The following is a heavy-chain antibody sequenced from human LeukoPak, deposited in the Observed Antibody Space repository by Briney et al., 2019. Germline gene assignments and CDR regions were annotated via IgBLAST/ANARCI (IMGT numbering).Heavy chain of an antibody. D-gene: IGHD4-11*01. CDR3: ARGGTVTYYYYYGMDV. CDR1: GYTFTSYY. V-gene: IGHV1-2*04. CDR2: INPNSGGT. Sequence: ASVKVSCKASGYTFTSYYMHWVRQAPGQGLEWMGWINPNSGGTNYAQKFQGWVTMTRDTSISTAYMELSRLRSDDTAVYYCARGGTVTYYYYYGMDVWGQGTTVTVSS. J-gene: IGHJ6*02.